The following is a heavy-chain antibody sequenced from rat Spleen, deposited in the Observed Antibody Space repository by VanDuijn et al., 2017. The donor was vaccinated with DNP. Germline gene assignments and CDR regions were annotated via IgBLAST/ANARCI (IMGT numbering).Heavy chain of an antibody. J-gene: IGHJ3*01. V-gene: IGHV5-25*01. Sequence: EVQLVESGGGLVQPGRSLKLSCAASGFTFSNYDMAWVRQAPTKGLDWVASISTSGGSTYYRDSVKGRFTVSRDNAKSTLYLQMVRLRSVDTVTYYCARLFAYWGQGTLVTVSS. CDR1: GFTFSNYD. CDR2: ISTSGGST. CDR3: ARLFAY.